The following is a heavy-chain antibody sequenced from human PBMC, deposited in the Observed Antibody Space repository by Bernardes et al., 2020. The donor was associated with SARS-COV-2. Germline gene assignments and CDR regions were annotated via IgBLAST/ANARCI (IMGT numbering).Heavy chain of an antibody. V-gene: IGHV3-74*01. Sequence: GWSLILSCAASGFTFRTSWMHWVRQAPGKGLVWVSRIDGAATTRNYADAVKGRFTVSRDNAKNTLYLQMDSLTDEDAAFYYCARGGNYYLDYWGQGTLVTVSS. D-gene: IGHD1-26*01. CDR1: GFTFRTSW. J-gene: IGHJ4*02. CDR2: IDGAATTR. CDR3: ARGGNYYLDY.